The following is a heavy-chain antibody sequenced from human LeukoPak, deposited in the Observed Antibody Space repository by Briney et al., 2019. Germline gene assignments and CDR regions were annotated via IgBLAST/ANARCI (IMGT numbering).Heavy chain of an antibody. CDR2: INPNSGGT. Sequence: ASVKVSCKASGFTFTGFYIHWVRQAPGQGLEWMGWINPNSGGTNYAQKLQGRVTLTTDTSTSTAYMELRSLRSDDTAVYYCARGGSFGTYWGQGSLVTVSS. CDR1: GFTFTGFY. D-gene: IGHD3-10*01. J-gene: IGHJ4*02. V-gene: IGHV1-2*02. CDR3: ARGGSFGTY.